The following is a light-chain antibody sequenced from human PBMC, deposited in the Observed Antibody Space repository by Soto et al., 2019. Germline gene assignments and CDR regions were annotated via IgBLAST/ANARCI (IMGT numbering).Light chain of an antibody. CDR2: DDS. Sequence: SYGLTQPPSGSVAPGQTARISCGGNNIGRKSVHWYQQKPGRAPVVVVYDDSDRPSGIPERFSGANSGDTDTLTISRVEDGDEADYYCHAWDSSSGNYIFGPWTQVTVL. J-gene: IGLJ1*01. CDR3: HAWDSSSGNYI. V-gene: IGLV3-21*02. CDR1: NIGRKS.